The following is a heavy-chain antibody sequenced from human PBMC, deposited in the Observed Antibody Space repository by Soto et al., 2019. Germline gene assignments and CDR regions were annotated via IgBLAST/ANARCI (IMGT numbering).Heavy chain of an antibody. D-gene: IGHD3-3*01. Sequence: GSLRLSCAASGFTFSSDSMTWVRQAPGKGLEWVSYISSSSSTIYYADSVKGRFTISRDNAKNSLYLQMNSPRDEDKAVYCCERELRFLEWVSIDWFDQWD. CDR3: ERELRFLEWVSIDWFDQ. J-gene: IGHJ5*02. V-gene: IGHV3-48*02. CDR1: GFTFSSDS. CDR2: ISSSSSTI.